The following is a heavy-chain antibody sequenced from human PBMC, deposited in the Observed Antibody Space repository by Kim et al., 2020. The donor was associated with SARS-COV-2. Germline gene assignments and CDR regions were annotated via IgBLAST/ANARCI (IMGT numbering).Heavy chain of an antibody. D-gene: IGHD3-16*02. CDR1: GFTFSSYS. V-gene: IGHV3-21*01. CDR2: ISSSSSYT. J-gene: IGHJ4*02. CDR3: ARGREVDYDYVWGGYRLYFDY. Sequence: GGSLRLSCAASGFTFSSYSMNWVRQAPGKGLEWVSSISSSSSYTYYADSVKGRFTISRDNAKNSLYLQMNSLRAEDTAVYYCARGREVDYDYVWGGYRLYFDYWGQGTLVTVSS.